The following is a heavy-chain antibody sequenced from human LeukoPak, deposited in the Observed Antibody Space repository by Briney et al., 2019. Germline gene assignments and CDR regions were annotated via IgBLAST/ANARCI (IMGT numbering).Heavy chain of an antibody. D-gene: IGHD2-2*01. CDR1: GFTFSSYW. CDR2: INSDGSST. J-gene: IGHJ3*02. V-gene: IGHV3-74*01. Sequence: GGSLRLSCAASGFTFSSYWMHWVRQAPGKGLVWVSRINSDGSSTSYADSVKGRFTISRDNAKNTLYLQMNSLRAEDTAVYYCARPYCSSTSCYAFDAFDIWGQGTMVTVYS. CDR3: ARPYCSSTSCYAFDAFDI.